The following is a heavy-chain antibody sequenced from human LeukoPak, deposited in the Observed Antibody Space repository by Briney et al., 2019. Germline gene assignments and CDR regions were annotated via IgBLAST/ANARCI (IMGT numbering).Heavy chain of an antibody. J-gene: IGHJ4*02. V-gene: IGHV3-15*01. CDR2: IKRESDGETV. Sequence: GGSLRLSCAGSGFYFINSWISWVRQSPGKGLEWVGHIKRESDGETVDFAAPVNGRFSISRDDSKNTVYLQMNGLRIEDTGVYYCTTSGGNWDYFWGQGTLVTVSS. CDR1: GFYFINSW. D-gene: IGHD1-7*01. CDR3: TTSGGNWDYF.